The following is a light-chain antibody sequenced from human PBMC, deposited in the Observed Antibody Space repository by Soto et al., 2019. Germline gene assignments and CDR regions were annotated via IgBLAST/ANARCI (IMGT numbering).Light chain of an antibody. CDR3: QQRSNWPPT. CDR2: DAS. CDR1: QSVSSY. V-gene: IGKV3-11*01. J-gene: IGKJ5*01. Sequence: EIVMTQSPATLSVSAGERATRSCRASQSVSSYLAWYQQKPGQAPRLLLYDASNRATGIPARFSGSGSGTDFTLTISSLEPEDFAVYYCQQRSNWPPTFGQGTRLEIK.